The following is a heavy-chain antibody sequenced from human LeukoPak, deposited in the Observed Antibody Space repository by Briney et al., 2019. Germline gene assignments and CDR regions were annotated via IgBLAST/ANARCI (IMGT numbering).Heavy chain of an antibody. D-gene: IGHD6-19*01. CDR1: RYTFTSYD. CDR2: MNPNSGNT. Sequence: ASVKVSCKASRYTFTSYDINWVRQATGQGLEWMGWMNPNSGNTGYAQKFQGRVTMTRNTSISTAYMELSSLRSEDTAVYYCARVEQWPPGYYYYGMDVWGQGTTVTVSS. CDR3: ARVEQWPPGYYYYGMDV. V-gene: IGHV1-8*01. J-gene: IGHJ6*02.